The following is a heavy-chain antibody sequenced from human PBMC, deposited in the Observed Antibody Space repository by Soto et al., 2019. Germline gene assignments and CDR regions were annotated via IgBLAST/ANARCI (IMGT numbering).Heavy chain of an antibody. CDR1: GHTFSSHS. V-gene: IGHV1-69*01. D-gene: IGHD2-2*01. CDR3: ATGSFTSTGGRNCYHYNAKDV. J-gene: IGHJ6*02. Sequence: QVQLVQSGAEVKKPGSSVKVSCKSSGHTFSSHSINWVRQAPGQGLEWMGWIIPVFGQANFAKKFQGRVTITTDESTTTAYLELNSLRSEDTAVYYCATGSFTSTGGRNCYHYNAKDVWGQGTTVTVSS. CDR2: IIPVFGQA.